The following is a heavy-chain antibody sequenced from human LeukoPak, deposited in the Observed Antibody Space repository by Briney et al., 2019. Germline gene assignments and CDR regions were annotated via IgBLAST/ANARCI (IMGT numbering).Heavy chain of an antibody. CDR2: IDGDGRST. CDR1: GFTLSRYW. J-gene: IGHJ6*02. V-gene: IGHV3-74*01. Sequence: PGGSLRLSCAASGFTLSRYWMHWVRQAPGKGLMWVSRIDGDGRSTTYADSVKGRFTISRDNAKNTLYLQMNSLRAEDTAVYYCARDYYVMDVWGQGTTVTVSS. CDR3: ARDYYVMDV.